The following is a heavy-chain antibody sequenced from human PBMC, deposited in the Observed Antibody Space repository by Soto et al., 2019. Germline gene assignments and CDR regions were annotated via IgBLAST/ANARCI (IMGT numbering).Heavy chain of an antibody. Sequence: QVQLVQSGAEVKKPGASVKDSCKASGYTFTSYAMHWVRQAPGQRLEWMGWINAGNGNTKYSQKFQGRVTITRDTSASTVYMDLSSLRSEDTAVYYCPRDGVYYYGMDVWGQGTTVTVSS. CDR3: PRDGVYYYGMDV. CDR2: INAGNGNT. V-gene: IGHV1-3*01. CDR1: GYTFTSYA. D-gene: IGHD3-16*01. J-gene: IGHJ6*02.